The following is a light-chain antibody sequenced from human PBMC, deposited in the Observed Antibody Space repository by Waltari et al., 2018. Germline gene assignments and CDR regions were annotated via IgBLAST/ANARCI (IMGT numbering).Light chain of an antibody. CDR1: ALPKKF. J-gene: IGLJ3*02. CDR2: EDS. CDR3: FSTDSSADHGV. Sequence: SYELTQPPSVSVSPGQTARITCPGHALPKKFAYWYQQKSGQAPGLVIHEDSKRPSWIPERFSGSSSGTRATLTISGAQVEDEADYYCFSTDSSADHGVFGGGTKLTVL. V-gene: IGLV3-10*01.